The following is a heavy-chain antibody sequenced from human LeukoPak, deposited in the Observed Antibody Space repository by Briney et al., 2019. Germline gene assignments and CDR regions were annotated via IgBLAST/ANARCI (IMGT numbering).Heavy chain of an antibody. D-gene: IGHD6-6*01. CDR3: ARDGFKQLVPLDY. CDR1: GFTFSNYW. V-gene: IGHV3-74*01. Sequence: PGGSLRLSCAASGFTFSNYWMHWVRQAPGKGLEWVSRINSDASDTSYADSVKGRFTISRDNAKNTLYLQMNSLRAEDTAVYYCARDGFKQLVPLDYWGQGTLVTVSS. J-gene: IGHJ4*02. CDR2: INSDASDT.